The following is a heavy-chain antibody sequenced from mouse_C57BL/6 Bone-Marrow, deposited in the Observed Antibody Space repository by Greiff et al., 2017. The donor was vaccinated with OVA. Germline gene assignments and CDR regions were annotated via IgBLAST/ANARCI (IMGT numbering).Heavy chain of an antibody. J-gene: IGHJ3*01. D-gene: IGHD2-5*01. V-gene: IGHV5-12*01. CDR2: ISNGGGST. Sequence: EVHLVESGGGLVQPGGSLKLSCAASGFTFSDYYMYWVRQTPEKRLEWVAYISNGGGSTYYPDTVKGRFTISRDNAKNTLYLQMSRLKSEDTAMYYCAWSNYGGAYWGQGTLVTVSA. CDR1: GFTFSDYY. CDR3: AWSNYGGAY.